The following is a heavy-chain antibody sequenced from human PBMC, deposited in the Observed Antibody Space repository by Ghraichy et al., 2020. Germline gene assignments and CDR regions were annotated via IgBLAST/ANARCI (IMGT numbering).Heavy chain of an antibody. CDR2: IYYSGST. J-gene: IGHJ5*02. V-gene: IGHV4-39*01. D-gene: IGHD3-3*01. CDR1: GGSISSSSYY. CDR3: ARWIFGVVGYWFDP. Sequence: SETLSLTCTVSGGSISSSSYYWGWIRQPPGKGLEWIGSIYYSGSTYYNPSLKSRVTISVDTSKNQFSLKLSSVTAADTAVYYCARWIFGVVGYWFDPWGQGTLVTVSS.